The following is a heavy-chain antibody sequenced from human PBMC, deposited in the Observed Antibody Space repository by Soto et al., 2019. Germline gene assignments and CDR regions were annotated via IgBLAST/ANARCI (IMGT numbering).Heavy chain of an antibody. CDR2: IYPGDSDT. D-gene: IGHD2-15*01. CDR1: GYSFTSYW. CDR3: ARRTRYCSGGSCYLNAFDI. Sequence: GESLTISCKGSGYSFTSYWIGWVRQMPGKGLEWMGIIYPGDSDTRYSPSFQGQVTISADKSISTAYLQWSSLKASDTAMYYCARRTRYCSGGSCYLNAFDIWGQGTMVTLSS. J-gene: IGHJ3*02. V-gene: IGHV5-51*01.